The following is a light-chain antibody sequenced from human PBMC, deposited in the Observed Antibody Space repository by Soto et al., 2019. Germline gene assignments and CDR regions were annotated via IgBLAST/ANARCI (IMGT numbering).Light chain of an antibody. J-gene: IGLJ1*01. Sequence: QSALTQPASVSGSPGQSITISCTGTSSDVGGYNYVSWYQQHPGKAPKLMIYEVSNRPSGVSYRFSGSKSGNTASLTISGLQAEDEADYYCRSYTSSSALVFGTGTKLTVL. CDR3: RSYTSSSALV. V-gene: IGLV2-14*01. CDR2: EVS. CDR1: SSDVGGYNY.